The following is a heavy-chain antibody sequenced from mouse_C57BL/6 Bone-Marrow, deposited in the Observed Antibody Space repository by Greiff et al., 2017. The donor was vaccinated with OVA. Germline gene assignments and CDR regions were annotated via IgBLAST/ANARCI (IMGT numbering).Heavy chain of an antibody. J-gene: IGHJ4*01. CDR3: ARRRIWSMDY. CDR1: GFTFSSYG. V-gene: IGHV5-6*01. Sequence: VQLKQSGGDLVKPGGSLKLSCAASGFTFSSYGMSWVRQTPDKRLEWVATISSGGSYTYYPDSVKGRFTISRDNAKNTLYLQMSSLKSEDTAMYYCARRRIWSMDYWGQGTSVTVSS. CDR2: ISSGGSYT. D-gene: IGHD1-1*02.